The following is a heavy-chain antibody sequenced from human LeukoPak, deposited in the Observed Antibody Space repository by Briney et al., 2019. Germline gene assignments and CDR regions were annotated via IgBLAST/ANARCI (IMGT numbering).Heavy chain of an antibody. D-gene: IGHD3-10*01. Sequence: SETLSLTCTVSGGSISSYYWSWIRQPPGKGLEWIGYIYYCGSTNYNPSLKSRVIISVDTSKNQFSLKLTSVTVADTAVYFCARDGSGSLDVWGQGTTVNVSS. J-gene: IGHJ6*02. CDR1: GGSISSYY. V-gene: IGHV4-59*12. CDR2: IYYCGST. CDR3: ARDGSGSLDV.